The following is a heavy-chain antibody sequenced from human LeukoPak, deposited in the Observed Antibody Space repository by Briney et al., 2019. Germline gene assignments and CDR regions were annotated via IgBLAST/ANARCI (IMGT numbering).Heavy chain of an antibody. D-gene: IGHD3-10*01. CDR2: ISASGGGT. J-gene: IGHJ4*02. CDR1: EFTFSSYA. Sequence: GSLRLSCATSEFTFSSYAMNWVRQAPGKGLEWVSVISASGGGTYYADSVKGRFTISRDDSKNMLYLQMNSLRAGDTAVYYCTKSRDSGTYYDVDYWGQGTLVTVSS. CDR3: TKSRDSGTYYDVDY. V-gene: IGHV3-23*01.